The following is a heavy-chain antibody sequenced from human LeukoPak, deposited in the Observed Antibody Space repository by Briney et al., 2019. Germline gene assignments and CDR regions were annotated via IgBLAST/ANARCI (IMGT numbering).Heavy chain of an antibody. Sequence: SATLSLTCSVSGGSVSSGSYYWSWIRQPPGKGLEWIGYMYYSGSTNYNPSLKSRVTISVDTSKNQFSLKLSSVTAADTAVYYCARILVYYDSSGYYSYYFDYWGQGTLVTVSS. CDR2: MYYSGST. V-gene: IGHV4-61*01. CDR3: ARILVYYDSSGYYSYYFDY. CDR1: GGSVSSGSYY. D-gene: IGHD3-22*01. J-gene: IGHJ4*02.